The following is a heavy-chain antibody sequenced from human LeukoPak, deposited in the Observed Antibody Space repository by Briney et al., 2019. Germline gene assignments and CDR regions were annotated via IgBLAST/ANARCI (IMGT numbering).Heavy chain of an antibody. J-gene: IGHJ6*03. CDR3: ARGSSSANYYYYMDV. CDR2: IHSAGSST. V-gene: IGHV3-74*01. CDR1: GFTFSSYL. D-gene: IGHD6-6*01. Sequence: GGSLRLSCAVSGFTFSSYLMHWVSQAPRRGLVWVSRIHSAGSSTSYADSVKGRFTISRDNAKNTLNLQMNSLRAEDTAVYYCARGSSSANYYYYMDVWGKGTTVTVSS.